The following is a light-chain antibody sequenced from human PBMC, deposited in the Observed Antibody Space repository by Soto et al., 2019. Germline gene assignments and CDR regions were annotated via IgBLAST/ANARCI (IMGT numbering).Light chain of an antibody. Sequence: DIQMTQSPSSLSASVGDRVTITCQASQDISNYLNWNQQKPGKAPKLLIYDASNLETGVPSRISGSGSGTDFPFTISSLQPEDIATYYCQQYDNLLPYTFGHGTKLEIK. CDR1: QDISNY. J-gene: IGKJ2*01. CDR2: DAS. V-gene: IGKV1-33*01. CDR3: QQYDNLLPYT.